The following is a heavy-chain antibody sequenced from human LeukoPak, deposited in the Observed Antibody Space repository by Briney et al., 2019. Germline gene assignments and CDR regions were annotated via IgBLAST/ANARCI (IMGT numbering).Heavy chain of an antibody. Sequence: PGGSLRLSCAASGFTFSTYSMSWVRQAPGKGLEWVSSISASSNYIYYADSVKGRFTISRDNAKSSVYLQMNSLRAEDTAVYYCAARLTGIINAYNYWGQGTLVTVSS. CDR2: ISASSNYI. J-gene: IGHJ4*02. CDR1: GFTFSTYS. CDR3: AARLTGIINAYNY. V-gene: IGHV3-21*01. D-gene: IGHD1-14*01.